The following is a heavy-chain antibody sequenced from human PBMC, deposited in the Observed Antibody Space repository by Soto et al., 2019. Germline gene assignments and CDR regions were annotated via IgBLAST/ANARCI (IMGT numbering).Heavy chain of an antibody. CDR2: IRYDGSNK. CDR3: ARDRDRLAVAASTFDY. Sequence: PGGSLRLSCAAYGFTFSSHGIHWVRQAPGKGLEWVAVIRYDGSNKYYADSVKGRFTISRDNSKNTLYLQMNSLRAEDTAVYYCARDRDRLAVAASTFDYWGQGTLVTVSS. CDR1: GFTFSSHG. J-gene: IGHJ4*02. D-gene: IGHD6-19*01. V-gene: IGHV3-33*01.